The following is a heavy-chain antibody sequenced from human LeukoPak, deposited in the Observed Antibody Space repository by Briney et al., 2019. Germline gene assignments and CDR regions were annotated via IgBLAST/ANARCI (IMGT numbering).Heavy chain of an antibody. CDR1: GISVSYNY. Sequence: QPGGSLRLSYAASGISVSYNYMSWVRQAPGKGLEWVSVIYSGGSTHYADSVKGRFTISRDNSKNTLYLQTNSLRAEDTAVYYCARDSSGWYLDAFDIWSQGTMVTVYS. CDR3: ARDSSGWYLDAFDI. CDR2: IYSGGST. D-gene: IGHD6-19*01. J-gene: IGHJ3*02. V-gene: IGHV3-53*01.